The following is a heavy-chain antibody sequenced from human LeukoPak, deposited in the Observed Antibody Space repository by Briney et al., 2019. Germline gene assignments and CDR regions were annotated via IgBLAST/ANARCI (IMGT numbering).Heavy chain of an antibody. V-gene: IGHV4-59*08. CDR1: GASISSYY. J-gene: IGHJ4*02. Sequence: SETLSLTCTVSGASISSYYWSWIRQPPGKGLEWIAFMYYSGSTNYSPSLKGRVTISVDTSKNQFSLKLSSVTAADTAVYYCARRSISGNSWDYFDYWGQGTLVTVSS. CDR2: MYYSGST. D-gene: IGHD4-23*01. CDR3: ARRSISGNSWDYFDY.